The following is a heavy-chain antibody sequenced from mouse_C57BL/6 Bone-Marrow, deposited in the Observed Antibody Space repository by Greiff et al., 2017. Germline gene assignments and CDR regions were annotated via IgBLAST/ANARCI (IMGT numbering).Heavy chain of an antibody. V-gene: IGHV5-6*01. CDR3: ARQGDYDWFAY. J-gene: IGHJ3*01. CDR1: GFTFSSYG. D-gene: IGHD2-4*01. Sequence: EVQLVESGGDLVKPGGSLTLSCAASGFTFSSYGMSWVRQTPDKRLEWVATISSGGSYTYYPDSVKVRFTSSRDTAKNTLYLQMSRMKSEDTAMYYCARQGDYDWFAYWGQGTLVTVSA. CDR2: ISSGGSYT.